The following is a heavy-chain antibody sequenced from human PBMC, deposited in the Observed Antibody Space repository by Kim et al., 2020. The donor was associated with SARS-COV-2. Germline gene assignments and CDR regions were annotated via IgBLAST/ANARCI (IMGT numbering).Heavy chain of an antibody. CDR1: GFTFSSYW. CDR2: IKQDGSEK. D-gene: IGHD3-22*01. V-gene: IGHV3-7*01. Sequence: GGSLRLSCAASGFTFSSYWMSWVRQAPGKGLEWVANIKQDGSEKYYVDSVKGRFTISRDNAKNSLYLQMNSLRAEDTAVYYCARAKGEYYYDSSGYYPVDADWGQGTLVTVSP. CDR3: ARAKGEYYYDSSGYYPVDAD. J-gene: IGHJ4*02.